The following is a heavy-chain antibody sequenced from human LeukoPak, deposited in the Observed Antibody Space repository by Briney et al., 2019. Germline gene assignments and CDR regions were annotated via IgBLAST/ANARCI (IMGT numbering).Heavy chain of an antibody. Sequence: ASVKVSCKASGYTFTGYYMHWVRQAPGQGLEWMGWINPNGGGTNYAQKFQGRVTMTRDTSISTAYMELSRLRSDDTAVYYCAREIDPIVVVPAASGHYYYGMDVWGQGTTVTVSS. J-gene: IGHJ6*02. V-gene: IGHV1-2*02. CDR1: GYTFTGYY. CDR3: AREIDPIVVVPAASGHYYYGMDV. D-gene: IGHD2-2*01. CDR2: INPNGGGT.